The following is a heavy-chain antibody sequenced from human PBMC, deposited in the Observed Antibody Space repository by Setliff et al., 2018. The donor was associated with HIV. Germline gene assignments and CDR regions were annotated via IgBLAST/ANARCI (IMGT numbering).Heavy chain of an antibody. V-gene: IGHV4-4*08. CDR2: IYTSGIT. Sequence: LSLTCTVSGDSISSYYWSWIRQPPGKGLEWIGYIYTSGITDYNPSLKSRVTISGDTSKNQFSLKLSPVTAADTAVYYCARDRRGYYYGSGSCYMDVWGTGTTVTVSS. CDR1: GDSISSYY. CDR3: ARDRRGYYYGSGSCYMDV. J-gene: IGHJ6*03. D-gene: IGHD3-10*01.